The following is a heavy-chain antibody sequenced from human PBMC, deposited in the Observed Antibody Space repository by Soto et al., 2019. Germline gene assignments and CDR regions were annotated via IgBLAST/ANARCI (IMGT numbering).Heavy chain of an antibody. CDR2: INHSGST. J-gene: IGHJ4*02. CDR3: ASGLRVRRYCSSTSCYAVSPYFDY. CDR1: GGSFSVYY. Sequence: SDTLSLTCAVYGGSFSVYYWSWIRQPPGKGLEWIGEINHSGSTNYNPSLKSRVTISVDTSKNQFSLKLSSVTAADTAVYYCASGLRVRRYCSSTSCYAVSPYFDYWGQGTLVTVSS. D-gene: IGHD2-2*01. V-gene: IGHV4-34*01.